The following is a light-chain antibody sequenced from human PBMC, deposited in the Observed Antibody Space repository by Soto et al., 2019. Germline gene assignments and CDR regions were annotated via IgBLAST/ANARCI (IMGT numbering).Light chain of an antibody. Sequence: QPVLTQPASVSGSPGQSITISCTGTSSDVGGSNFVSWNQQHPGKAPKLMIYEVSNRPSGVSNRFSGSKSGNTASLSISGLQAEDEADYYCSSYASSSTLVVFGGGTKVTVL. CDR2: EVS. J-gene: IGLJ2*01. CDR1: SSDVGGSNF. CDR3: SSYASSSTLVV. V-gene: IGLV2-14*01.